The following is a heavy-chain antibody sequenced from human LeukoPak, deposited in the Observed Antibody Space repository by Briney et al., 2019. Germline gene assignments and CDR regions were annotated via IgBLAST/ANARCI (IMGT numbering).Heavy chain of an antibody. CDR2: IIPIFGTA. J-gene: IGHJ5*02. V-gene: IGHV1-69*13. D-gene: IGHD2-15*01. CDR1: GYTFTSYG. CDR3: ARGGGSLGNWFDP. Sequence: SVKVSCKASGYTFTSYGISWVRQAPGQGLEWMGGIIPIFGTANYAQKFQGRVTITADGSTSTAYMELSSLRSEDTAVYYCARGGGSLGNWFDPWGQGTLVTVSS.